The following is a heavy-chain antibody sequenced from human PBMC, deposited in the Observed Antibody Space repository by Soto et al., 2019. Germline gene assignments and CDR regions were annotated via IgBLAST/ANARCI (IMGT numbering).Heavy chain of an antibody. CDR1: GFTFDNYA. J-gene: IGHJ3*02. D-gene: IGHD3-10*01. Sequence: QVQLVESGGGVVQPGRSLRLVCAASGFTFDNYAMHWVRQAPGKGLEWVAVTSYNGLSHFYADSVKGQTTVSRDNSKNALYLEVNNLRSEDTAVYYCARGGRGIRGAFDIWGQVTTVTVSS. V-gene: IGHV3-30*14. CDR3: ARGGRGIRGAFDI. CDR2: TSYNGLSH.